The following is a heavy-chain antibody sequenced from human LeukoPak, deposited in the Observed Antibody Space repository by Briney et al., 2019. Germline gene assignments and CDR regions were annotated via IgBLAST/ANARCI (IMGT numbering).Heavy chain of an antibody. V-gene: IGHV4-59*01. D-gene: IGHD4-17*01. Sequence: SETLSLTCTVSGGSISSYYWSWIRQPPGKGLEWIGYIYYSGSTNYNPSLKSRVTISVDTSKNQFSLKLSSVTAADTAAYYCASTVTTSWFDPWGQGTLVTVSS. CDR2: IYYSGST. J-gene: IGHJ5*02. CDR1: GGSISSYY. CDR3: ASTVTTSWFDP.